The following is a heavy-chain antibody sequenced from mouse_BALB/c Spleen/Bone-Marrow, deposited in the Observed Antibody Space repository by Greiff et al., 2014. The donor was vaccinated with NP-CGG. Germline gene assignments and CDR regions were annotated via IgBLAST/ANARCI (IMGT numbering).Heavy chain of an antibody. D-gene: IGHD1-1*02. V-gene: IGHV14-3*02. Sequence: VQLKESGAELVKPGASVKLSCTASGFNIKDTYMHWVKQRPEQGLEWIGRIDPANGNTXXXXXXXXXXTIXADTSSNTAYLQLSSLTSEDTAVYYCARVKLWSYAMDYWGQGTSVTVSS. CDR3: ARVKLWSYAMDY. J-gene: IGHJ4*01. CDR1: GFNIKDTY. CDR2: IDPANGNT.